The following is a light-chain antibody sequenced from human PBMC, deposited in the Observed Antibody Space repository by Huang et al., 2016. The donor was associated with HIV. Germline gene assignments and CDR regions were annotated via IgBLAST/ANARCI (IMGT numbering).Light chain of an antibody. Sequence: DIQMTQSPSSVSASVGDSVTITCRASQGIGTWLACCQQRPGKAPKRLIYAASTLQSGVPSRFSGSGSGTYFTLTISNLQPEDFATYYCQQTYSFPLTFGPGTTVDIK. V-gene: IGKV1-12*01. CDR2: AAS. J-gene: IGKJ3*01. CDR3: QQTYSFPLT. CDR1: QGIGTW.